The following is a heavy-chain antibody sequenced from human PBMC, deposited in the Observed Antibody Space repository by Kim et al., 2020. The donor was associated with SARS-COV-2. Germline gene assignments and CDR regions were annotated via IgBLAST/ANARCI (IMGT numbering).Heavy chain of an antibody. CDR3: ARVDSSSWDPDYYFDY. J-gene: IGHJ4*02. D-gene: IGHD6-13*01. V-gene: IGHV4-31*02. Sequence: LKSRVTISVDTSKNQFSLKLSSVTAADTAVYYCARVDSSSWDPDYYFDYWGQGTLVTVSS.